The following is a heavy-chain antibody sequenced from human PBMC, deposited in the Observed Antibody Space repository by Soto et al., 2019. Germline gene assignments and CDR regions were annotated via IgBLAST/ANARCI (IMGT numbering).Heavy chain of an antibody. D-gene: IGHD1-1*01. CDR1: GFTFSNYA. Sequence: QVQLVESGGGVVQPGGSLRLSCAASGFTFSNYAMHWVRQAPGKGLEWVAVMSYDGSNEYYTDSVKGRLTISRDNPQNTLYLQMNSLRAEDTALYYCVRENYGTLYFDYWGQGTLVTVSS. CDR3: VRENYGTLYFDY. CDR2: MSYDGSNE. V-gene: IGHV3-30-3*01. J-gene: IGHJ4*02.